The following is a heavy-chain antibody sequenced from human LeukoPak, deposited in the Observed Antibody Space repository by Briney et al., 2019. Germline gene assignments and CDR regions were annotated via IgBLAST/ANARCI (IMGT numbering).Heavy chain of an antibody. J-gene: IGHJ5*02. V-gene: IGHV3-7*04. CDR3: AKEVTRAWFDP. D-gene: IGHD4-11*01. CDR1: GFTFSSYW. Sequence: GGSLRLSCAASGFTFSSYWMSWVRQAPGKGLEWVAIIKQDGSEKYYVDSVKGRFIISRDNAKNSLYLQMNSLRAEDTAVYYWAKEVTRAWFDPWVEGTLVSVSS. CDR2: IKQDGSEK.